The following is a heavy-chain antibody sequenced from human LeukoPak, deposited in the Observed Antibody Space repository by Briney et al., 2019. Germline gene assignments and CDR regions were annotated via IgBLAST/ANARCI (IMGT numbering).Heavy chain of an antibody. V-gene: IGHV3-48*01. Sequence: GGSLRLSCAASGFSFSSYSMNWVRQAPGRGLEWISYISSGSRTIFYADSVKGRFTISSDNAKNSLYLLMNSLRADDTAVYYCARESITGDRDFDYWGQGTLITVSS. CDR2: ISSGSRTI. J-gene: IGHJ4*02. CDR3: ARESITGDRDFDY. D-gene: IGHD7-27*01. CDR1: GFSFSSYS.